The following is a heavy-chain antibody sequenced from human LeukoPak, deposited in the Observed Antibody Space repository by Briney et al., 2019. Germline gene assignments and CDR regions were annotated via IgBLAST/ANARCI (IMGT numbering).Heavy chain of an antibody. Sequence: GRSLRLSCAASGFTFSSYGMHWVRQAPGKGLEWVAVISYDGSNKYYADSVKGRFTISRDNSKNTLYLQMNSLRAEDTAVYYCARGRGGRDSSGYGYWYFDLWGRGTLVTVSS. CDR2: ISYDGSNK. D-gene: IGHD3-22*01. J-gene: IGHJ2*01. CDR1: GFTFSSYG. CDR3: ARGRGGRDSSGYGYWYFDL. V-gene: IGHV3-30*03.